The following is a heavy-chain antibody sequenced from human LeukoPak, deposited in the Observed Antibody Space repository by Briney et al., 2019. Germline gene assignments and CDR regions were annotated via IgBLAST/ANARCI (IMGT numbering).Heavy chain of an antibody. CDR1: GFIVRSNY. V-gene: IGHV3-53*01. CDR2: IYSGGST. CDR3: ARGDYFDY. J-gene: IGHJ4*02. Sequence: GSLRLSCAASGFIVRSNYMSRVPQGPRKGLEWVSVIYSGGSTYYADSVKGRFTISRDNSKNTLYLQMNSLRAEDTAVYYCARGDYFDYWGQGTLVTVSS.